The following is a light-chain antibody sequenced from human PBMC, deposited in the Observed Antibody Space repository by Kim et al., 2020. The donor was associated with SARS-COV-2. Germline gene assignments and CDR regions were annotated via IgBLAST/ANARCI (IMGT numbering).Light chain of an antibody. CDR1: SLRSYD. Sequence: VAFGPPGRVKCQGDSLRSYDATGYQQKPGQAPILVIYGKNNRPSGIPDRFSGSSSGNTASLTITGTQAGDEADYYCNSRDSNDNVVFGGGTQLTVL. J-gene: IGLJ2*01. CDR3: NSRDSNDNVV. CDR2: GKN. V-gene: IGLV3-19*01.